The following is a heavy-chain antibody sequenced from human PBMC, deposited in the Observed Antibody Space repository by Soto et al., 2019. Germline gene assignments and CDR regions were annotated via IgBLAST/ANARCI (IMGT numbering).Heavy chain of an antibody. Sequence: SETLSLTCTVSGDSISNDNYYWSWIRQPPGKGLEWIGYIYYGGSTYYNPSLKSRATISGDTSKNQFSLKLSSVTAADTAVYYCARGGYYYENSGQNAYDYWGQGILVTVSS. D-gene: IGHD3-22*01. CDR3: ARGGYYYENSGQNAYDY. CDR1: GDSISNDNYY. CDR2: IYYGGST. J-gene: IGHJ4*01. V-gene: IGHV4-30-4*01.